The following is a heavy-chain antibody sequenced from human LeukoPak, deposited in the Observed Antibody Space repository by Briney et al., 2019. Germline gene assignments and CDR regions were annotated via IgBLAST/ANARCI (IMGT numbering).Heavy chain of an antibody. CDR3: ARVPAAPWGYYYYMDV. J-gene: IGHJ6*03. V-gene: IGHV1-2*02. Sequence: ASVKVSCKASGYTFTGYYMHWVRQAPGQGLEWMGWINPNSGGTNYAQKFQGRVTMTRDTSISTAYMELSRLRSDDTAVYYCARVPAAPWGYYYYMDVWGKGTTVTVSS. CDR1: GYTFTGYY. CDR2: INPNSGGT. D-gene: IGHD2-2*01.